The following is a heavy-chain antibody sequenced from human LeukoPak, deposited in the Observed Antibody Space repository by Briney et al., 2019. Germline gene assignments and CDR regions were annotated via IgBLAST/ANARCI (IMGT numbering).Heavy chain of an antibody. D-gene: IGHD6-6*01. CDR2: IYYSGST. V-gene: IGHV4-39*01. CDR1: GGSISTSSYY. CDR3: ARRGIAARPFDY. J-gene: IGHJ4*02. Sequence: SETLSLTCTVSGGSISTSSYYWGWIRQPPGKGLEWIGSIYYSGSTYYNASLKSRVTISVDTSKNQFSLKLSSVTAADTAVYYCARRGIAARPFDYWGQGTLVTVSS.